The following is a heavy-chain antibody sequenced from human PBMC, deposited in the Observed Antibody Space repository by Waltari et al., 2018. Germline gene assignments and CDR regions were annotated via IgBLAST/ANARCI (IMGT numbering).Heavy chain of an antibody. D-gene: IGHD3-3*01. CDR1: VGSFSGYY. V-gene: IGHV4-34*01. Sequence: QLQLQQWGAGLLKPSETLSLTCAVYVGSFSGYYCVWFRQPPGKGLAWIGEINHSGSTNYNPSLKSRVTISVDTSKNQFSLKLSSVTAADTAVYYCARVRGYYDFWSGSYLPGGAFDIWGQGTMVTVSS. CDR3: ARVRGYYDFWSGSYLPGGAFDI. J-gene: IGHJ3*02. CDR2: INHSGST.